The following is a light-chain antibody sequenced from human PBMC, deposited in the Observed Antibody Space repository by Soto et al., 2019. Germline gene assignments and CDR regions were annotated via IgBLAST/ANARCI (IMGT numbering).Light chain of an antibody. CDR3: QQYGSSGT. CDR1: QSVNSY. V-gene: IGKV3-20*01. J-gene: IGKJ1*01. CDR2: GAS. Sequence: EIVLTQSPATLSLSPGERATLSCTASQSVNSYLAWYQHRPGQAPRLLIYGASSRATGIPDRFSGSGSGTDFTLTISRLEPEDFAVYYCQQYGSSGTFGQGTKVDIK.